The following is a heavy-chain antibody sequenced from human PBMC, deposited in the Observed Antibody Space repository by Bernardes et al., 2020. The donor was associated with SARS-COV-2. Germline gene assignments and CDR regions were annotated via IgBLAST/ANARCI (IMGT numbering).Heavy chain of an antibody. J-gene: IGHJ1*01. CDR3: AKDPVYDFWSGYCFQH. Sequence: GGSLRLSCATSGFPFSNYAMSWVRQAPGKGLEWVSGISGSGSSTYYADSVKGRFTISRDNSKNTLYLQMNSLRAEDTAVYYCAKDPVYDFWSGYCFQHLGQGSMFTVAS. D-gene: IGHD3-3*01. V-gene: IGHV3-23*01. CDR1: GFPFSNYA. CDR2: ISGSGSST.